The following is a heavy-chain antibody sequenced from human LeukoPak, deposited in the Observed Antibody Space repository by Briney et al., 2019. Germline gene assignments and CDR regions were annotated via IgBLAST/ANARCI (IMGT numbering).Heavy chain of an antibody. V-gene: IGHV3-48*01. CDR3: ASSRGHLDY. CDR1: GLSFSDYS. J-gene: IGHJ4*02. CDR2: ITGSSSTI. Sequence: GGSLRLSCAASGLSFSDYSMNWVRQAPGKGLEWLSYITGSSSTIYYADSVKGRFTVSRDNAKNSLYLQMNSLRAEDTAVYYCASSRGHLDYRGQGTLVTVSS. D-gene: IGHD3-10*01.